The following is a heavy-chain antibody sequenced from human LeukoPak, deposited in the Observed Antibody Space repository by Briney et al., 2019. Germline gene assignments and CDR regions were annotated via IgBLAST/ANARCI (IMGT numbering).Heavy chain of an antibody. CDR3: ARDRGTVTYIDY. Sequence: SETLSLTCTVSGGSISSYYWSWIRQPPGKGLEWIGYIYYSGSTNYNPSLKSRVTISVDTSKNQFSLKLSSVTAADTAVYYCARDRGTVTYIDYWGQGTLVTVSS. D-gene: IGHD1-7*01. J-gene: IGHJ4*02. CDR2: IYYSGST. V-gene: IGHV4-59*01. CDR1: GGSISSYY.